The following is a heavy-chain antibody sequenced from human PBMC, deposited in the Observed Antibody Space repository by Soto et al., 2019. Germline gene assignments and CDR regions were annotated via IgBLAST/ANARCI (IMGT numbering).Heavy chain of an antibody. J-gene: IGHJ4*02. D-gene: IGHD2-21*01. Sequence: SLTLSCASSGFTVSIYAMGWVRQAPGKGPDWVSAYSGSDDTTYYAESVKGRFTISRDNSKNTLYLQMNSLRVEDTAIYYCAKPDLAYCGGASHYDYWAQRPLVTVSS. CDR3: AKPDLAYCGGASHYDY. V-gene: IGHV3-23*01. CDR2: YSGSDDTT. CDR1: GFTVSIYA.